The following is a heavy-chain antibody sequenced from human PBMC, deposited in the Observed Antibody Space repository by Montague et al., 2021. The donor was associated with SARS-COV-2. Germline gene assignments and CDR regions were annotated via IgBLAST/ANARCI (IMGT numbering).Heavy chain of an antibody. CDR1: GGSISGSSYY. J-gene: IGHJ5*02. CDR2: IYYSGST. V-gene: IGHV4-39*01. CDR3: AAKRGGWLRLSSWFDP. D-gene: IGHD5-12*01. Sequence: SETLSLTCTVSGGSISGSSYYWGWIRQPPGKGLEWIGSIYYSGSTYYNPSLKSRVTISVDTSKNQFSLKLSSVTAADTAVYYCAAKRGGWLRLSSWFDPWGQGTLVTVSS.